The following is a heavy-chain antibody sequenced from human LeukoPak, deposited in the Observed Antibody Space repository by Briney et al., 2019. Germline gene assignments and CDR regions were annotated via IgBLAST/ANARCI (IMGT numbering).Heavy chain of an antibody. J-gene: IGHJ4*02. CDR3: AKGYSSGWYGAFDY. CDR2: ISGSGGST. V-gene: IGHV3-23*01. Sequence: PGGSLRLSCAASGFTFSSYAMSWVRQAPGKGLEWVSVISGSGGSTYYADSVKGRFTISRDNSKNTLYLQMNSLRAEDTAVYYCAKGYSSGWYGAFDYWGQGTLVTVSS. CDR1: GFTFSSYA. D-gene: IGHD6-19*01.